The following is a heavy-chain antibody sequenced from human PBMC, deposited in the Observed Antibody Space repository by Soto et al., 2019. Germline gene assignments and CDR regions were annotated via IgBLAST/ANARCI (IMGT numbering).Heavy chain of an antibody. V-gene: IGHV4-4*07. Sequence: QVRLQESGPGLVKPSETLSLTCTVSGASISNYYWSWIRQPAGKGLECLGRIYASGTTTYNPSLRSRVTMSVDTYKNQFSLNLNYVTAADTAVYYCARESRSELGTVEYWGQGTLVTVSS. CDR3: ARESRSELGTVEY. CDR2: IYASGTT. CDR1: GASISNYY. D-gene: IGHD1-1*01. J-gene: IGHJ4*02.